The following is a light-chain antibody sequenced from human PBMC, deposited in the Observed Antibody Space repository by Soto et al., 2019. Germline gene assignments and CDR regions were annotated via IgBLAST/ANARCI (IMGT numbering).Light chain of an antibody. CDR3: IQALQTPWT. CDR1: QSLLHSNGYNY. J-gene: IGKJ1*01. CDR2: LGS. V-gene: IGKV2-28*01. Sequence: DIVMTQSPLSLPVTPGEPASISCRSSQSLLHSNGYNYLDWYLQKPGQSPQLLIYLGSNRASGVPDRFSGSGSGTDFTLKISRVEAEDVVVYYCIQALQTPWTFGQGTKGEIK.